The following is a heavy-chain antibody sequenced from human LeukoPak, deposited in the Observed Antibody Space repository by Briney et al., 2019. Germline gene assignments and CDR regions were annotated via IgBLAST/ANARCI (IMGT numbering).Heavy chain of an antibody. CDR1: GYTFTSYA. CDR2: TTTNTGNP. V-gene: IGHV7-4-1*02. J-gene: IGHJ4*02. D-gene: IGHD4-23*01. CDR3: AREGYGGLIDF. Sequence: ASVKVSCKASGYTFTSYAMNWMRQAPGQGLEWMGWTTTNTGNPTYAQGFTGRFVFSLDTSVSTAYLQISSLQTEDTAVYYCAREGYGGLIDFWGQGALVTVSS.